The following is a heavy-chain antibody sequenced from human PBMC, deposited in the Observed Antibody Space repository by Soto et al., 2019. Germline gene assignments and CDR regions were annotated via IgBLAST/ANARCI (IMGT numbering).Heavy chain of an antibody. J-gene: IGHJ2*01. D-gene: IGHD6-6*01. V-gene: IGHV1-69*06. CDR3: ARKILNSSSIWYFDL. Sequence: SVQVSCKASGGTFSSYAISWVRQAPGQGLEWMGGIIPIFGTANYAQKFQGRVTITADKSTSTAYMELSSLRSEDTAVYYCARKILNSSSIWYFDLWGRGTLVTVSS. CDR1: GGTFSSYA. CDR2: IIPIFGTA.